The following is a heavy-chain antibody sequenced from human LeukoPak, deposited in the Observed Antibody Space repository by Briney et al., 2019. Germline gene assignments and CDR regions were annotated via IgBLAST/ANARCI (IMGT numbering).Heavy chain of an antibody. CDR1: GYNLTELS. D-gene: IGHD2-15*01. Sequence: ASVKVSCKVSGYNLTELSMHWVRQAPGKGLEWMGGFDPEDGETIYAQKFQGRVTMTEDTSTDTAYMELSSLRSEDTAVYYCATYWHCSGGSCYPVDYWGQGTLVTVSS. CDR3: ATYWHCSGGSCYPVDY. V-gene: IGHV1-24*01. CDR2: FDPEDGET. J-gene: IGHJ4*02.